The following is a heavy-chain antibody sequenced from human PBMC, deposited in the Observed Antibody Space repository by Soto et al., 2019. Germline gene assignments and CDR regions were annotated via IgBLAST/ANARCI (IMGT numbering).Heavy chain of an antibody. D-gene: IGHD3-16*01. Sequence: QVQLVQSGAEVKKPGASVKVSCKTSGYTFTNLGLSWVRQAPGQGLEWMGWLSAYNGNTNYAQNLQGRVTMTTDTSKSTASLGLRRLRSDDRGVYYCARGGTLIDYWGQGTLVTVSS. CDR1: GYTFTNLG. CDR2: LSAYNGNT. V-gene: IGHV1-18*01. CDR3: ARGGTLIDY. J-gene: IGHJ4*02.